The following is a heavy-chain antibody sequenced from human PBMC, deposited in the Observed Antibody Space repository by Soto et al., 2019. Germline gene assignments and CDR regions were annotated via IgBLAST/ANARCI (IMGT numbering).Heavy chain of an antibody. CDR2: INPNSGGT. CDR1: GYTFTGYY. CDR3: ARTYYYDSSGYDYYYGMDV. Sequence: ASVTVSCQTSGYTFTGYYMHWVRQAPGQGLEWMGWINPNSGGTNYAQKFQGWVTMTRDTSISTAYMELSRLRSDDTAVYYCARTYYYDSSGYDYYYGMDVWGQGTTVTVSS. J-gene: IGHJ6*02. V-gene: IGHV1-2*04. D-gene: IGHD3-22*01.